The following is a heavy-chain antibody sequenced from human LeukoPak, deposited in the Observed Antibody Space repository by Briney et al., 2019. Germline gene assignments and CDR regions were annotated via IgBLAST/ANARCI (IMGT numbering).Heavy chain of an antibody. CDR2: ISAYNGNT. V-gene: IGHV1-18*01. D-gene: IGHD3-3*01. Sequence: GASVKVSCKASGYTFTSYGISWVRQAPGQGLEWMGWISAYNGNTNYAQKLQGRVTMTTDTSTSTAYMELRSLRSDDTAVYYCARDRNRYDFWSGYYSVPLVPWGQGTLVTVSS. J-gene: IGHJ5*02. CDR1: GYTFTSYG. CDR3: ARDRNRYDFWSGYYSVPLVP.